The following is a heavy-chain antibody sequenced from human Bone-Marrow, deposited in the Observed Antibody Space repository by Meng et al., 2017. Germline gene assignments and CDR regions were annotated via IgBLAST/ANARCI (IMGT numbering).Heavy chain of an antibody. CDR3: ARVEVHDILADWFDP. D-gene: IGHD3-9*01. V-gene: IGHV1-18*01. CDR2: ISAYNGNT. J-gene: IGHJ5*02. CDR1: GYTFTSYG. Sequence: ASVKVSCKASGYTFTSYGISWVRQAPGQGLEWMGWISAYNGNTNYAQKLQGRVTMTTDTSTSTAYMELRSLRSDDTAVYYCARVEVHDILADWFDPWGQGTLVTVST.